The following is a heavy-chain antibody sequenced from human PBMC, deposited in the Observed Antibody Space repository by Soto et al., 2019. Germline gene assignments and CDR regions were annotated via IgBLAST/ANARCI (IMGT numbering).Heavy chain of an antibody. D-gene: IGHD3-10*01. J-gene: IGHJ4*02. CDR3: ARARRGYGSGSYLSSYFDY. CDR2: INHSGST. Sequence: PSETLSLNCAVYGGSVSGYYWSWIRQPPGKGLEWIGEINHSGSTNYNPSLKSRVTISVDTSKNQFSLKLSSVTAADTAVYYCARARRGYGSGSYLSSYFDYWGQGTLVTVSS. CDR1: GGSVSGYY. V-gene: IGHV4-34*01.